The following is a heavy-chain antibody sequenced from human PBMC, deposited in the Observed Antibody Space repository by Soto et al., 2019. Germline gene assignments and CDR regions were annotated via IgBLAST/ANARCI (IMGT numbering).Heavy chain of an antibody. CDR2: ITSGSSYT. CDR1: GFTLSDYY. J-gene: IGHJ5*01. CDR3: ARDVHSASWFDS. Sequence: GGSLRLSCAASGFTLSDYYMSWFRRAPGKGLEWVSYITSGSSYTNYADSVRGRFTISRDNAKNLVFLQMNSLRGDDTAVYYCARDVHSASWFDSWGQGTLVTVSS. D-gene: IGHD6-13*01. V-gene: IGHV3-11*06.